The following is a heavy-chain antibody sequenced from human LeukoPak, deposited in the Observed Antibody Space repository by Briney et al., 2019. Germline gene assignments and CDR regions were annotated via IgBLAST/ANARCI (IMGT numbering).Heavy chain of an antibody. CDR1: GGSISSYY. CDR3: ARVGEYSGSENWFAP. CDR2: IYYSGST. V-gene: IGHV4-59*01. J-gene: IGHJ5*02. Sequence: SETLSLTCTVSGGSISSYYWSWIRQPPGKGLEWIGYIYYSGSTNYNPSLKSRVTISVDTSKNQFSLKLSSVTAADTAVYYCARVGEYSGSENWFAPWGQGTLVTVSS. D-gene: IGHD1-26*01.